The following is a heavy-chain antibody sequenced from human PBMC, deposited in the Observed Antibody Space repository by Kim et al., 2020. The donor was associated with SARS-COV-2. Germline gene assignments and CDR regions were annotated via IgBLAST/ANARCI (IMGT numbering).Heavy chain of an antibody. V-gene: IGHV4-59*13. CDR2: IYYSGST. Sequence: SETLSLTCTVSGGSISSYYWSWIRQPPGKGLEWIGYIYYSGSTNYNPSLKSRVTISVDTSKNQFSLKLSSVTAADTAVYYCARGKDSSSWYGGGYYFDYWGQGTLVTVSS. CDR1: GGSISSYY. D-gene: IGHD6-13*01. CDR3: ARGKDSSSWYGGGYYFDY. J-gene: IGHJ4*02.